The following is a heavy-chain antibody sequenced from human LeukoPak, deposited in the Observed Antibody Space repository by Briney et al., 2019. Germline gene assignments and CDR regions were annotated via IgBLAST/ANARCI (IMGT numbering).Heavy chain of an antibody. J-gene: IGHJ4*02. D-gene: IGHD2-2*01. CDR2: IWNDGSNK. CDR3: ARDYCSSTSCLFDY. Sequence: SGGSLRLSCEASAFIFSGHWLNWVRQAPGKGLEWVAVIWNDGSNKYYADSVKGRFTISRDNSKNTLYLQMNSLRAEDTAVYYCARDYCSSTSCLFDYWGQGTLVTVSS. V-gene: IGHV3-33*08. CDR1: AFIFSGHW.